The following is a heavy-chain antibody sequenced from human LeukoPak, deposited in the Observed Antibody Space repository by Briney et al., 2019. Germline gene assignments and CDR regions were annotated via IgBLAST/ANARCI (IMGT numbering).Heavy chain of an antibody. CDR3: ARNGDSIFTTQSNWFDP. CDR1: GFTFSSYS. D-gene: IGHD4-17*01. J-gene: IGHJ5*02. CDR2: ISSSSSTI. Sequence: PGGSLRLSCAASGFTFSSYSMNWVRQTPGKGLEWVSYISSSSSTIYYADSVKGRFTISRDNAKNSLYLQMNSLRAEDTAVYYCARNGDSIFTTQSNWFDPWGQGTLVTVSS. V-gene: IGHV3-48*01.